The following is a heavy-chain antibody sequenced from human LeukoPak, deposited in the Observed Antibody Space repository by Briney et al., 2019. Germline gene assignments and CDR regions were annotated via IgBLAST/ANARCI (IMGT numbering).Heavy chain of an antibody. J-gene: IGHJ5*02. CDR3: ARVGYYYGSGSFGNWFDP. D-gene: IGHD3-10*01. Sequence: SETLSLTCTVSGGSISSYYWSWFRQPAGKGLEWIGRIYTSGSTNYNPSLKSRVTMSVDTSKNQFSLKLSSVTAADTAVYYCARVGYYYGSGSFGNWFDPWGQGTLVTVSS. V-gene: IGHV4-4*07. CDR1: GGSISSYY. CDR2: IYTSGST.